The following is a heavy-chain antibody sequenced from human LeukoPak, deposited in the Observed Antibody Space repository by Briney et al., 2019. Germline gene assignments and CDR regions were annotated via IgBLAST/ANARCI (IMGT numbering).Heavy chain of an antibody. CDR1: GFSFSDEY. D-gene: IGHD6-19*01. V-gene: IGHV3-11*03. CDR3: GRSRGAGPGAHFDF. Sequence: PGGSLRLSCAASGFSFSDEYMSWIRQAPGQGLEWISYISASGSYTNYADSVKGRFTISRDNAKNSLYLQMNSLRAEDTAVYYCGRSRGAGPGAHFDFWGQGTLVTVSS. CDR2: ISASGSYT. J-gene: IGHJ4*02.